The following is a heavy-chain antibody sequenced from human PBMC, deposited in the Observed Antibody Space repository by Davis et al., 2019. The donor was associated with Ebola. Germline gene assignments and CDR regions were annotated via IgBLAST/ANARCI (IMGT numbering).Heavy chain of an antibody. Sequence: SETLSLTCTVSGGSISSSSYYWGWIRQPPGKGLEWIGSIYYSGSSHYNPSLKSRVTISVDTSKNKFSLKLSSVTAADTAVYYCARHGNHYYYGMDVWGQGTTVTVSS. V-gene: IGHV4-39*01. CDR1: GGSISSSSYY. CDR3: ARHGNHYYYGMDV. CDR2: IYYSGSS. J-gene: IGHJ6*02. D-gene: IGHD1-14*01.